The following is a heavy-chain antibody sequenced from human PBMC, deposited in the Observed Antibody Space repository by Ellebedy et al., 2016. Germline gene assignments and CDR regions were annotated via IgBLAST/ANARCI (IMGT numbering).Heavy chain of an antibody. D-gene: IGHD3-10*01. Sequence: GESLKISCAASGFTFSSYWMSWVRQAPGKGLEWVANIKQDGSEKYYVDSVKGRFTISRDNAKNSLYLQMNSLRAEDTAVYYCARGRFGESYYFDYWGQGTLVTVSS. V-gene: IGHV3-7*01. CDR1: GFTFSSYW. J-gene: IGHJ4*02. CDR2: IKQDGSEK. CDR3: ARGRFGESYYFDY.